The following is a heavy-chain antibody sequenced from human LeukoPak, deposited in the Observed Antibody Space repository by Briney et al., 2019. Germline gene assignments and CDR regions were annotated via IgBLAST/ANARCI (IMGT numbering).Heavy chain of an antibody. J-gene: IGHJ4*02. D-gene: IGHD3-10*01. V-gene: IGHV3-21*01. CDR3: AIYDGSGSFPPHYFDY. CDR2: ISSSSRYI. CDR1: GFTFSSYR. Sequence: PGGSVRLSCAASGFTFSSYRMSWVRRASGEGVEWVSSISSSSRYIYYADSVKGRFTIDRDNAKNSLYLQMNSLRAEDTAVYYCAIYDGSGSFPPHYFDYWGQGTLVTVSS.